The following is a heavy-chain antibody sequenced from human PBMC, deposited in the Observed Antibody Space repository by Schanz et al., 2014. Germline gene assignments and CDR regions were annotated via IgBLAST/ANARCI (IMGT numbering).Heavy chain of an antibody. V-gene: IGHV3-23*01. J-gene: IGHJ3*02. Sequence: DVHLLESGGGLVQPGGSLRLSCAASEFTFSTDAMSWVRQAPGKGLEWLSVISASGGDTYYADSVKGRFTISRDNFKGALYLQMNSLRAEDTAVYYCAKGRFGELSAFDIWGQGTMVTVSS. CDR2: ISASGGDT. CDR3: AKGRFGELSAFDI. CDR1: EFTFSTDA. D-gene: IGHD3-10*01.